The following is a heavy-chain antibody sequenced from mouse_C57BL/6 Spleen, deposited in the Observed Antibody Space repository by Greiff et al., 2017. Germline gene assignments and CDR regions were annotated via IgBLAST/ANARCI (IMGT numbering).Heavy chain of an antibody. CDR2: IDPSDSYT. Sequence: QVQLQQPGAELVKPGASVKLSCKASGYTFTSYWMQWVKQRPEQGLEWIGEIDPSDSYTNYNQKFKGKATLTVDTSSSTAYMQLSSLTSEDSAVYYCGIYYYGSSFDYWGQGTTLTVSS. D-gene: IGHD1-1*01. J-gene: IGHJ2*01. CDR3: GIYYYGSSFDY. CDR1: GYTFTSYW. V-gene: IGHV1-50*01.